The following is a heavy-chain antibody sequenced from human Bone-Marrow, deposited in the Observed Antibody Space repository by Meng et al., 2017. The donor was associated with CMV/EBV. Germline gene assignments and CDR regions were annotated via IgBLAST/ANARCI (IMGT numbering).Heavy chain of an antibody. CDR1: GFTFSTYS. J-gene: IGHJ4*02. CDR2: ISSSSSFI. D-gene: IGHD3-10*01. CDR3: AKRLSASGSYYFDC. Sequence: SGFTFSTYSMNWVRQAPGKGLEWVSSISSSSSFIYYADSVKGRFTISRDNAKNSLYLQMNSLRAEDTAVYYCAKRLSASGSYYFDCWGQGTLVTVSS. V-gene: IGHV3-21*04.